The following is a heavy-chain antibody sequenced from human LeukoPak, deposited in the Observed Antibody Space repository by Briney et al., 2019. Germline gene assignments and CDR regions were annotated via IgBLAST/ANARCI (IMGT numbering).Heavy chain of an antibody. CDR1: GFTFSIYT. D-gene: IGHD2-21*02. V-gene: IGHV3-23*01. CDR3: AKVETSLFYEY. J-gene: IGHJ4*02. Sequence: GGSLRLSCAASGFTFSIYTLSWVRQSPRKGLEWVSGISNRGDRTDYADSVKGRFTISRDNSRSTLYLQMDSLRAEDTAVYYCAKVETSLFYEYWGQGTLVTVSS. CDR2: ISNRGDRT.